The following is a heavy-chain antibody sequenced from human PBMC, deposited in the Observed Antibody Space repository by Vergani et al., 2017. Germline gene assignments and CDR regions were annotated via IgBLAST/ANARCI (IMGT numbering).Heavy chain of an antibody. J-gene: IGHJ5*02. CDR3: ARPGIAVAGWRNWFDP. V-gene: IGHV3-21*01. Sequence: VQLVESGGGLVKPGGSLRLSCAASGFTLSGYSMNWVRQAPGRGLEWVSSISSRYVFYADSVKGRFTISKDNAENSLYLPMNSLRAEDTSVYYCARPGIAVAGWRNWFDPWGQGTLVTVSS. CDR2: ISSRYV. D-gene: IGHD6-19*01. CDR1: GFTLSGYS.